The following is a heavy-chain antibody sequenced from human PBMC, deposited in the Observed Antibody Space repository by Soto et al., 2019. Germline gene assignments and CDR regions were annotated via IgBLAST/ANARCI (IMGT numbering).Heavy chain of an antibody. V-gene: IGHV6-1*01. J-gene: IGHJ6*03. CDR1: GDSVSSNSAA. CDR3: AGTTSHQWYFLDV. CDR2: TYYRSRWYN. Sequence: SQTLSLTCAISGDSVSSNSAAWNWIRLSPSRGLEWLARTYYRSRWYNDYAVSVRSRITVNPDTSKNQFSLQLTSVTPEDTAVYYCAGTTSHQWYFLDVWGKGATVTVSS. D-gene: IGHD1-7*01.